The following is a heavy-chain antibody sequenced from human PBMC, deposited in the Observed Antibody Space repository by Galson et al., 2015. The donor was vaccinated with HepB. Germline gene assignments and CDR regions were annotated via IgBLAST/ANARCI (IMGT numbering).Heavy chain of an antibody. D-gene: IGHD6-19*01. CDR3: ARDQGAAGMFY. Sequence: SVKVSCKASGYTFTGYYMHWVRQAPGQGLEWMGWISAYNGNTNYAQKLQGRVTMTTDTSTSTAYMELRSLRSDDTAVYYCARDQGAAGMFYWGQGTLVTVSS. J-gene: IGHJ4*02. V-gene: IGHV1-18*04. CDR2: ISAYNGNT. CDR1: GYTFTGYY.